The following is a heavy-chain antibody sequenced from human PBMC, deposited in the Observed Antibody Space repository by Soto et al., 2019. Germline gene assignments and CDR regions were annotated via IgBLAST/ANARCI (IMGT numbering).Heavy chain of an antibody. D-gene: IGHD4-17*01. CDR3: ARGYGYFRQ. V-gene: IGHV4-34*01. Sequence: SEMLCLTYDVSCGSCGGYFGNWLRQPPGKGLEWIGEISQVGRARYNPSLETRITISVDTSKTQFSLNLTSVTDADTAVYYCARGYGYFRQWGQGALVTVSS. CDR1: CGSCGGYF. CDR2: ISQVGRA. J-gene: IGHJ4*02.